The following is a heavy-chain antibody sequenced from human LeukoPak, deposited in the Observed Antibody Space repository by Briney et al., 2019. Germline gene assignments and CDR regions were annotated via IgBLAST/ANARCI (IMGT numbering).Heavy chain of an antibody. Sequence: PSAPLILTCAVSGYSISSGYYWGWIRQPPGQGLEGIGSIYHSGSTYYNPSLKSRVTISVDTSKNQFSLKLSSVAAADTAVYYCARPAVAGTHVFDYWGQGTLVTVSS. CDR3: ARPAVAGTHVFDY. V-gene: IGHV4-38-2*01. D-gene: IGHD6-19*01. J-gene: IGHJ4*02. CDR2: IYHSGST. CDR1: GYSISSGYY.